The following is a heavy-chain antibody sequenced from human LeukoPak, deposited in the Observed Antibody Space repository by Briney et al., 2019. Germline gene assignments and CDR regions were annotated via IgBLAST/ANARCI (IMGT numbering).Heavy chain of an antibody. Sequence: PSETLSLTCTVSGGSISSSPYYWGWIRQPPGKGLEWIGSIYYSGSTHYNPSLESRVTISLDTSKNQFSLKLSSVTAADTAVYYCATPLYILGATTDDFWGQGTLVTVSS. V-gene: IGHV4-39*01. D-gene: IGHD1-26*01. CDR3: ATPLYILGATTDDF. CDR1: GGSISSSPYY. CDR2: IYYSGST. J-gene: IGHJ4*02.